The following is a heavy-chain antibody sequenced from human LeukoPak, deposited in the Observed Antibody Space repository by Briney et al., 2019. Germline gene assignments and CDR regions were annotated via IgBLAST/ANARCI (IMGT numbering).Heavy chain of an antibody. J-gene: IGHJ4*02. V-gene: IGHV3-23*01. D-gene: IGHD6-25*01. CDR1: GFTFTSYS. Sequence: GGSLRLSCAASGFTFTSYSMNWVRQAPGKGLEWVSTISGGGGSTYYADSVKGRFTISRDNAKNSLFLQMSSLRAEDTAVYYCARRTAPPDYWGQGTLVTVSS. CDR2: ISGGGGST. CDR3: ARRTAPPDY.